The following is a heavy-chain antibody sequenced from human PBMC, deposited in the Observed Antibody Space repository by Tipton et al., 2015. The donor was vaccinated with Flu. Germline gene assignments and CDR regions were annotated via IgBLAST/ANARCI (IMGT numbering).Heavy chain of an antibody. CDR3: ARGRHSSSWYPWYLDY. CDR1: GYSINSAYY. V-gene: IGHV4-38-2*02. Sequence: TLSLTCRVSGYSINSAYYWGWIRQPPGKGLEWIGSIYHSGTTYYSPSLKSRVTISLDTSKNQFSLKLSSVTAADTAVYYCARGRHSSSWYPWYLDYGGQGTLVTVSS. CDR2: IYHSGTT. D-gene: IGHD6-13*01. J-gene: IGHJ4*02.